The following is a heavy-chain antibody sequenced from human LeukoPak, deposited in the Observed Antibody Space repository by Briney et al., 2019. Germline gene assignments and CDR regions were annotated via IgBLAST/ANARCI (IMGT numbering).Heavy chain of an antibody. J-gene: IGHJ4*02. Sequence: GSLRLSCAASGFTFSSYEMNWVRQAPGKGLEWVANINQGGSDKYYVDSVKGRFTISRDNANNLLYLQMNSLRGEDTAVYYCTRDRSRAEDDWGQGTLVTVSS. CDR3: TRDRSRAEDD. D-gene: IGHD1-14*01. V-gene: IGHV3-7*01. CDR2: INQGGSDK. CDR1: GFTFSSYE.